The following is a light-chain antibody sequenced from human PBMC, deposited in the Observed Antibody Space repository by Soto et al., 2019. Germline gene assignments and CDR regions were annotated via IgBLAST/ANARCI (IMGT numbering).Light chain of an antibody. CDR2: DVS. J-gene: IGLJ2*01. CDR3: SSYTCSSTLVV. V-gene: IGLV2-14*01. Sequence: QSALTQPASVSGSPGQSITISCTGTSSDVGGYNYVSWYQQHPGKAPKLMIYDVSNRPSGVSNRFSVSKSGNTASLTISGSQAEDEADYYCSSYTCSSTLVVFGGGTKLTVL. CDR1: SSDVGGYNY.